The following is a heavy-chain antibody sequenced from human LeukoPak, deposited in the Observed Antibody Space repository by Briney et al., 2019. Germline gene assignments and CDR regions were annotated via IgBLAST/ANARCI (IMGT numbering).Heavy chain of an antibody. Sequence: ASVKVSCKASGHTFTGYYMHWVRQAPGQGLEWMGWINPNSGGTNYAQKFQGRVTMTRDTSISTAYMELSRLRSDDTAVYYCARGNLWFGELSSMDVWGKGTTVTISS. J-gene: IGHJ6*04. V-gene: IGHV1-2*02. CDR3: ARGNLWFGELSSMDV. CDR2: INPNSGGT. D-gene: IGHD3-10*01. CDR1: GHTFTGYY.